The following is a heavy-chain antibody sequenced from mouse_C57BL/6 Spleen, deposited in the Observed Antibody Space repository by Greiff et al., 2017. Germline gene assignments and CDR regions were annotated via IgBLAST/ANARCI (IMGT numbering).Heavy chain of an antibody. CDR3: ARRGIYDPFAY. CDR1: GYAFSSSW. J-gene: IGHJ3*01. D-gene: IGHD2-3*01. CDR2: IYPGDGDT. V-gene: IGHV1-82*01. Sequence: VKLMESGPELVKPGASVKISCKASGYAFSSSWMNWVKQRPGKGLEWIGRIYPGDGDTNYNGKFKGKATLTADKSSSTAYMQLSSLTSEDSAVYFCARRGIYDPFAYWGQGTLVTVSA.